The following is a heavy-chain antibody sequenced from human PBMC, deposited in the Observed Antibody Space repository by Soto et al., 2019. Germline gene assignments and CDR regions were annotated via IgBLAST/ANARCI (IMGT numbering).Heavy chain of an antibody. V-gene: IGHV2-5*02. D-gene: IGHD3-10*01. CDR2: IYWEDDK. CDR3: GHRARLQCNGEGGYFDS. CDR1: GFSLSTSGAG. J-gene: IGHJ4*02. Sequence: QITLEESGQPRAKPTQTLTLTCVFSGFSLSTSGAGVAWIRQPPGKALERLAFIYWEDDKRYSPFLRSRVTIAKDTHGQKVAVTMTNMDAADTAIYFCGHRARLQCNGEGGYFDSWGQGTLVTVSS.